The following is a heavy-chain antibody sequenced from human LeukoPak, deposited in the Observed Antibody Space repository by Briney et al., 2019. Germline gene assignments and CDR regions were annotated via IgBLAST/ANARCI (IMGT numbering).Heavy chain of an antibody. V-gene: IGHV1-2*02. CDR2: INPNSGGT. Sequence: ASVKVSCKASGYTFTGYYMHWVRQAPGQGLEWMGWINPNSGGTNYAQKFQGRVTMTRDTSISTAYMELSRLRSDDTAVYYCAREGGHSSGYNPNAFDIWGQGTMVTVSS. J-gene: IGHJ3*02. CDR3: AREGGHSSGYNPNAFDI. CDR1: GYTFTGYY. D-gene: IGHD3-22*01.